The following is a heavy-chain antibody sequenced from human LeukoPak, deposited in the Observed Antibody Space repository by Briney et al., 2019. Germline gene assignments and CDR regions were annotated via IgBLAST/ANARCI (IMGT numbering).Heavy chain of an antibody. J-gene: IGHJ5*02. CDR1: GFIFSEHY. CDR2: ISGGSSDT. V-gene: IGHV3-11*03. Sequence: GGSLRLSCAASGFIFSEHYMTWIREAPGKGLEWVSYISGGSSDTGYADSVKGRFTISRDNAKNSLYLQMNDLRAEDTAVYYCARQCSIIKCAWGQGTLVTVSS. CDR3: ARQCSIIKCA. D-gene: IGHD2-2*01.